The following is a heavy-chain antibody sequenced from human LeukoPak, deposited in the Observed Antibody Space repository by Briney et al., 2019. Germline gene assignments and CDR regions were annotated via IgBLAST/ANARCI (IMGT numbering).Heavy chain of an antibody. CDR2: ISYDGSNK. Sequence: GGSLRLSCAASGFTFSSYAMHWVRQAPGKGLEWVAVISYDGSNKYYADSVKGRFTISRDNSKNTLYLQMNSLRAEDTAVYYCAREHRVRYYFDYWGQGTLVTVSP. D-gene: IGHD3-10*01. V-gene: IGHV3-30-3*01. CDR3: AREHRVRYYFDY. CDR1: GFTFSSYA. J-gene: IGHJ4*02.